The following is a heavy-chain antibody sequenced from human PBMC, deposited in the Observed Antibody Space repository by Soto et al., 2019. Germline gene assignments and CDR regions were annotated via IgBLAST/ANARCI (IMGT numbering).Heavy chain of an antibody. J-gene: IGHJ6*02. CDR2: FIPLFRPA. D-gene: IGHD2-2*01. CDR3: ARDCGSTNCFDMDV. CDR1: GGTFSSYT. Sequence: QVQLVQSGAEVKKPGSSVKVSCKTSGGTFSSYTISWVRQAPGQGLEWMGGFIPLFRPATYAQKFQGRVTITADKSTNTAYMELNGLGFEDTAVYYCARDCGSTNCFDMDVWGQGTTVTVSS. V-gene: IGHV1-69*06.